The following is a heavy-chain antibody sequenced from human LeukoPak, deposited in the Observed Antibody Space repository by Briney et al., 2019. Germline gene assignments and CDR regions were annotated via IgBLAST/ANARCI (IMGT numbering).Heavy chain of an antibody. Sequence: SETLSLTCTVSGGSISSYYWSCIRQPPGKGLEWIGYIYYSGSTNYNPSLKSRVTISVDTSKNQFSLKLSSVTAADTAVYYCARRHSSGWYLSYWGQGTLVTVSS. CDR1: GGSISSYY. CDR2: IYYSGST. D-gene: IGHD6-19*01. CDR3: ARRHSSGWYLSY. J-gene: IGHJ4*02. V-gene: IGHV4-59*08.